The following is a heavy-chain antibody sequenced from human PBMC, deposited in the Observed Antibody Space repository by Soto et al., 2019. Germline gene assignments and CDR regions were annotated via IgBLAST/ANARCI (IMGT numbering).Heavy chain of an antibody. Sequence: GASVKVSCKASGYTFTSYAMHWVRQAPGQRLEWMGWINAGNGNTKYSQKFQGRVTITRDTSASTAYMELSSLRSEDTAVYYCARDQVYLPDIVVVPAAIGGPFDPWGQGTLVTVSS. CDR3: ARDQVYLPDIVVVPAAIGGPFDP. CDR1: GYTFTSYA. J-gene: IGHJ5*02. D-gene: IGHD2-2*01. CDR2: INAGNGNT. V-gene: IGHV1-3*01.